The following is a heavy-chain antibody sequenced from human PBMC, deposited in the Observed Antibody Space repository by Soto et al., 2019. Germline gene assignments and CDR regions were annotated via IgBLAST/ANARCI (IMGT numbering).Heavy chain of an antibody. D-gene: IGHD1-26*01. CDR1: RGSISSDGYS. CDR3: AGSTSAATNWFDP. V-gene: IGHV4-30-2*01. J-gene: IGHJ5*02. CDR2: ISQTDSP. Sequence: SETLSLTCTVSRGSISSDGYSWSWVRQPPGKGLEWIGYISQTDSPYYNPSLRSRVTISVDTSKNQVSLNQTSVTAADTAVYFCAGSTSAATNWFDPWGQGTLVTVSS.